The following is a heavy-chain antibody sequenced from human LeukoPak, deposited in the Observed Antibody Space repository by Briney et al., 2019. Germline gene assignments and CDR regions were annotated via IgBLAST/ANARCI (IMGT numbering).Heavy chain of an antibody. V-gene: IGHV3-48*01. CDR1: RFTFSNYG. Sequence: GGSLRLSCAASRFTFSNYGVNWVRQAPGKGLEWVSYINSRSSTIYYADSVRGRFTISRDNAKNSLYLQMNSLRAEDTAVYYCARDLKGSFDYWGQGTLVTVSS. CDR2: INSRSSTI. J-gene: IGHJ4*02. CDR3: ARDLKGSFDY.